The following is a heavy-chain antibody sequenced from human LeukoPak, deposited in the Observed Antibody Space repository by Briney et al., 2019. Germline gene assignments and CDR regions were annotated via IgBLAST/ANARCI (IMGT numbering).Heavy chain of an antibody. CDR1: GFTFSSYS. CDR2: ISSSSSYI. Sequence: GSLRLSXAASGFTFSSYSMNWVRQAPGKGLEWVSSISSSSSYIYYADSVKGRFTISRDNAKNSLYLQMNSLRAEDTAVYYCARDYGGNFSGYWGQGTLVTVSS. CDR3: ARDYGGNFSGY. V-gene: IGHV3-21*01. D-gene: IGHD4-23*01. J-gene: IGHJ4*02.